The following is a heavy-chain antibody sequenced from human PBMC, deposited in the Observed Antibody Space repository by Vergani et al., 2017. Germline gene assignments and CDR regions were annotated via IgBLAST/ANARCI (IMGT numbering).Heavy chain of an antibody. CDR2: IYYSGST. CDR1: GASIRSSNYY. J-gene: IGHJ5*02. V-gene: IGHV4-39*01. D-gene: IGHD6-19*01. CDR3: ARHSTVEWLVKLGWIDP. Sequence: QLQLQESGPGLVKPSATLSLTCSVSGASIRSSNYYWGWIRQPPGKGLGWIASIYYSGSTYYNPSLKSRVTISVDTSKNQFSLKLSSVTAAETAVYFCARHSTVEWLVKLGWIDPWGQGILVTVSS.